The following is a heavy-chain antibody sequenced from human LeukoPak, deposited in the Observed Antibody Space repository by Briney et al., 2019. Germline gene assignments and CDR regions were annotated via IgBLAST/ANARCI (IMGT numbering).Heavy chain of an antibody. D-gene: IGHD3-22*01. CDR3: ARETGSGYGEI. Sequence: SETLSLTCTVPGGSISSYYWSWIRQPPGKGLEWIGYIYYSGSTNYNPSLKSRVTISVDTSKNQFSLKLSSVTAADTAVYYCARETGSGYGEIWGQGTMVTVSS. CDR2: IYYSGST. CDR1: GGSISSYY. V-gene: IGHV4-59*08. J-gene: IGHJ3*02.